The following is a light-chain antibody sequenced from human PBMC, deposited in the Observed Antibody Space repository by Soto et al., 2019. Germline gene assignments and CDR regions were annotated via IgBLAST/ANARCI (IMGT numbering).Light chain of an antibody. J-gene: IGKJ1*01. CDR3: QQYNNWPSAT. V-gene: IGKV3-15*01. Sequence: VLTQSAATLSVSPGEGANLSCRASQSVSSKLAWYQQKPGQAPRLLIYGASTRATGIPARFSGSGSGTEFTLTISSLQSEDFAVYYCQQYNNWPSATFGQGTKV. CDR2: GAS. CDR1: QSVSSK.